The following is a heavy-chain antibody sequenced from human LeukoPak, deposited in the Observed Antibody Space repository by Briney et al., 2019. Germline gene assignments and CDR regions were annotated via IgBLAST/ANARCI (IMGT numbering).Heavy chain of an antibody. J-gene: IGHJ6*03. CDR2: IIPIFGAA. CDR3: ARGHCSSTSCYIYYYYMDV. V-gene: IGHV1-69*05. Sequence: SVKVSCKASGGTFSSYAISWVRRAPGQGLEWMGGIIPIFGAANYAQKYQGRVTITTDESTSTAYMELSSLRSEDTAVYYCARGHCSSTSCYIYYYYMDVWGKGTTVTVSS. CDR1: GGTFSSYA. D-gene: IGHD2-2*02.